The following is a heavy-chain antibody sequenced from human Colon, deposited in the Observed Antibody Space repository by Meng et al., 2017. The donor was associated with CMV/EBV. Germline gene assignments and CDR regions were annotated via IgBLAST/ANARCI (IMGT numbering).Heavy chain of an antibody. J-gene: IGHJ5*02. CDR2: IYYSGST. CDR1: GGSISSSSYY. V-gene: IGHV4-39*07. Sequence: SETLSLTCTVSGGSISSSSYYWGWIRQPPGKGLEWIGSIYYSGSTYYNPSLKSRVTISLDSSKNQFSLKLTSVTAADTAVYYCARGGDSRGGAWFDPWGQGTLVTVSS. D-gene: IGHD3-22*01. CDR3: ARGGDSRGGAWFDP.